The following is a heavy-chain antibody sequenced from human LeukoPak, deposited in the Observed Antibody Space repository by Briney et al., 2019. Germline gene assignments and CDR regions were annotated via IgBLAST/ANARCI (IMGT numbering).Heavy chain of an antibody. CDR3: AKDDSMTLDHFDT. CDR1: GFTFSSYS. CDR2: INYSGGHT. V-gene: IGHV3-23*01. J-gene: IGHJ4*02. D-gene: IGHD4-11*01. Sequence: GGSLRLSCAASGFTFSSYSMNWVRQAPGKGLEWVSGINYSGGHTYYADSVKGRFTISRDNSKNTLSLQMNSLRAEDTAVYYCAKDDSMTLDHFDTWGQGTLVTVSS.